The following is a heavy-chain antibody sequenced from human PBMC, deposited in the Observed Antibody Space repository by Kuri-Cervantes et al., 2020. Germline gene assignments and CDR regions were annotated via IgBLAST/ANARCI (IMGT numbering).Heavy chain of an antibody. D-gene: IGHD2/OR15-2a*01. CDR2: IYYSGSIYYSGST. J-gene: IGHJ5*02. Sequence: SETLSLTCTVSGGSISSGGYYWTWIRQHPGKGLEWIGYIYYSGSIYYSGSTYYNPSLKSRVTISVDTSKNQFSLNLSSVTAADTAVYYCARMTHLLSGFDPWGQGTPVTVSS. V-gene: IGHV4-31*03. CDR3: ARMTHLLSGFDP. CDR1: GGSISSGGYY.